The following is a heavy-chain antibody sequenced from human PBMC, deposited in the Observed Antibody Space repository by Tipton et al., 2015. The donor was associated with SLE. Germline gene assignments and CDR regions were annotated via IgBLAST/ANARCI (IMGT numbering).Heavy chain of an antibody. J-gene: IGHJ5*01. D-gene: IGHD2-2*03. V-gene: IGHV3-11*01. CDR3: ARDRYGYFYAVDS. CDR1: GLTFTDYT. CDR2: VSRGGDTI. Sequence: SLRLSCTASGLTFTDYTMTWIRQAPGRGLEWISYVSRGGDTIYYADSVRGRFTLSRDNAKNSLFLQMDNLRPEDTAVYYCARDRYGYFYAVDSWGHGTLVTVSS.